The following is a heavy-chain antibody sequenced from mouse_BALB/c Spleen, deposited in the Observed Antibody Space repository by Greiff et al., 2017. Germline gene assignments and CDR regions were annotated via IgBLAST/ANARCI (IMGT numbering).Heavy chain of an antibody. Sequence: EVKLEESGGGLVKPGGSLKLSCAASGFTFSDYYMYWVRQTPEKRLEWVATISDGGSYTYYPDSVKGRFTISRDNAKNNLYLQMSSLKSEDTAMYYCARDYYGRSYAMDYWGQGTSVTVSS. D-gene: IGHD1-1*01. V-gene: IGHV5-4*02. J-gene: IGHJ4*01. CDR3: ARDYYGRSYAMDY. CDR2: ISDGGSYT. CDR1: GFTFSDYY.